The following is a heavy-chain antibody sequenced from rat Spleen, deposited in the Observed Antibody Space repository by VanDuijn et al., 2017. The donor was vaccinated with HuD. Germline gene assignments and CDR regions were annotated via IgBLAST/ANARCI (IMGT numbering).Heavy chain of an antibody. Sequence: EVQLVESGGGLVQPGRSMKLSCAASGFTFSHYDMAWVRQAPKKGLEWVSFISYDGSSTYYRDSVKGRFTISRDDAKSSLYLQMDSLRSEDTATYYCTRHDYPGVTTNWFAHWGQGTLVTVSS. CDR2: ISYDGSST. D-gene: IGHD1-4*01. V-gene: IGHV5-7*01. J-gene: IGHJ3*01. CDR3: TRHDYPGVTTNWFAH. CDR1: GFTFSHYD.